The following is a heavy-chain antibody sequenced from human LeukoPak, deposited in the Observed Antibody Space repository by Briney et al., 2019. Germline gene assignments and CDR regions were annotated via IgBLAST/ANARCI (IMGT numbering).Heavy chain of an antibody. CDR2: INPSGGST. V-gene: IGHV1-46*01. CDR3: ASRDGVVAAINAFNI. Sequence: ASVKVSCKASGYTFTSYYMHWVRQAPGQGLEWMGIINPSGGSTSYAQKFQGRVTMTRDMSTSTVYMELSSLRSEDTAVYYCASRDGVVAAINAFNIWGQGTMVTVSS. D-gene: IGHD2-15*01. CDR1: GYTFTSYY. J-gene: IGHJ3*02.